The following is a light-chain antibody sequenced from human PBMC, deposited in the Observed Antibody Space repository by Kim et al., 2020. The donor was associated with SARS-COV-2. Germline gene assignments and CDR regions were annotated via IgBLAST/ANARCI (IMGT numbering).Light chain of an antibody. CDR3: FLYYGGAWV. CDR2: STN. Sequence: PGGTVTLTCASSTGAVTSTYYPNWFQQKPGQAPRSLIYSTNNNHSWTPARFSGSLLGGKAALTLSGVQPEDEAEYHCFLYYGGAWVFGGGTQLTVL. CDR1: TGAVTSTYY. J-gene: IGLJ3*02. V-gene: IGLV7-43*01.